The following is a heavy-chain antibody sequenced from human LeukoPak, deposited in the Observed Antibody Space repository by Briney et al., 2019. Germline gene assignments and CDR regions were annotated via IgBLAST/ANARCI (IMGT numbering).Heavy chain of an antibody. CDR1: GGTFSSYA. V-gene: IGHV1-69*04. D-gene: IGHD5-24*01. CDR3: ARSGDGYNYCFDY. J-gene: IGHJ4*02. CDR2: IIPIFGIA. Sequence: GASVKVSCKASGGTFSSYAISWVRQAPGQGREWMGRIIPIFGIANYAQKFQGRVTITADKSTSTAYMELSSLRSEDTAVYYCARSGDGYNYCFDYWGQGTLVTVSS.